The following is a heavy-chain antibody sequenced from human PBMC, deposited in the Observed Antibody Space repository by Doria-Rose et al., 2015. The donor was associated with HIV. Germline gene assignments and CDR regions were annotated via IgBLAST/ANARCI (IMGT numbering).Heavy chain of an antibody. CDR3: ARGLLRGGWNDVDYYYGMDV. V-gene: IGHV4-34*01. J-gene: IGHJ6*02. D-gene: IGHD1-1*01. CDR1: GGSFSGYY. Sequence: QVQLVQSGAGLVKPSETLSLTCAVFGGSFSGYYWSWIRQPPGKGLEWIGEINHSGSTNYNTSLKSRVTISLDTSKNLFSLKLSSVTAADTAVYYCARGLLRGGWNDVDYYYGMDVWGQGTTVTVSS. CDR2: INHSGST.